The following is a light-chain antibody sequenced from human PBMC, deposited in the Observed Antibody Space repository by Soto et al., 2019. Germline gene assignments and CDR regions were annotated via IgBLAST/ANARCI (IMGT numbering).Light chain of an antibody. V-gene: IGLV2-14*01. Sequence: QSALTQPASVSGSPGQSITISCTGTSSDVGRYNYVSWYQHHPGKAPKLMIYEVTNRPSGVSNRFSGSKSGNTASLTISGLQAEDEADYYCGSYPNSGTFVFGSGTKLTVL. CDR2: EVT. J-gene: IGLJ1*01. CDR3: GSYPNSGTFV. CDR1: SSDVGRYNY.